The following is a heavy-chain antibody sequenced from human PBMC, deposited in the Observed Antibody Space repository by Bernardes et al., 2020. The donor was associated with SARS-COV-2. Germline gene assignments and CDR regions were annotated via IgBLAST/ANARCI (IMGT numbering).Heavy chain of an antibody. Sequence: VKVSCKASGYTFTGYYMHWVRQAPGQGLEWMGWINPNSGGTNYAQKFQGRVTMTRDTSISTAYMELSRLRSDDTAVYYCAREGAVAAGNYYYGMDVWGQGTTVIVSS. J-gene: IGHJ6*02. V-gene: IGHV1-2*02. CDR1: GYTFTGYY. D-gene: IGHD6-19*01. CDR2: INPNSGGT. CDR3: AREGAVAAGNYYYGMDV.